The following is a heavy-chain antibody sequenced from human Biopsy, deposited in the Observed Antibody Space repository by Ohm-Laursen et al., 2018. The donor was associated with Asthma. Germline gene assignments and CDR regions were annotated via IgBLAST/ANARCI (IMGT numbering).Heavy chain of an antibody. CDR2: INGKSNSI. V-gene: IGHV3-11*01. CDR1: GFTFSNYA. J-gene: IGHJ4*02. Sequence: GSLRLSCAASGFTFSNYAMSWVRQAPGKGLEWISYINGKSNSIEYADSVKGRFTISRDNAKNSLYLQMNSLRAEDTAVYYCARDSYSSGLYDDFESWGQGTLVTVSS. CDR3: ARDSYSSGLYDDFES. D-gene: IGHD6-19*01.